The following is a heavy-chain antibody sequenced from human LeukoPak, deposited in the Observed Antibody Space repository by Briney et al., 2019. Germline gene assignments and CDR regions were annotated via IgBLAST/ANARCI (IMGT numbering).Heavy chain of an antibody. CDR3: ARSGLYYDSSGYPVYFDY. D-gene: IGHD3-22*01. V-gene: IGHV3-9*01. Sequence: GGSLRLSCAGSGFIFNNYAMHWVRQPPGKGLEWVSGISWNSGSIDYADSVKGRFTISRDNAKNSLYLQMNSLRAEDTAVYYCARSGLYYDSSGYPVYFDYWGQGTLVTVSS. J-gene: IGHJ4*02. CDR1: GFIFNNYA. CDR2: ISWNSGSI.